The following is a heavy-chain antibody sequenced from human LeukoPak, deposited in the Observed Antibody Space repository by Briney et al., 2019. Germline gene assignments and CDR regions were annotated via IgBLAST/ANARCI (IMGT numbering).Heavy chain of an antibody. CDR3: ARVRDFWSGKRPFDY. CDR2: ISSSSSYI. J-gene: IGHJ4*02. D-gene: IGHD3-3*01. CDR1: GFTFSTYA. V-gene: IGHV3-21*01. Sequence: SGGSLRLSCAASGFTFSTYAMSWVRQAPGKGLEWVSSISSSSSYIYYADSVKGRFTISRDNAKNSLYLQMNSLRAEDTAVYYCARVRDFWSGKRPFDYWGQGTLVTVSS.